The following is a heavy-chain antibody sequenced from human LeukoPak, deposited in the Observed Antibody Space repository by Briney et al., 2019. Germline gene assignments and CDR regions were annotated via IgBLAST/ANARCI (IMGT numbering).Heavy chain of an antibody. CDR3: ARDRYCSSTSCQRGLFDY. CDR1: GGSISSYY. Sequence: SETRSLTCTVSGGSISSYYWSWIRQPAGKGMEWIGRIYTSGSTNYNPSLKSRVTMSVDTSKNQFSLKLSSVTAADTAVYYCARDRYCSSTSCQRGLFDYWGQGTLVTVSS. V-gene: IGHV4-4*07. D-gene: IGHD2-2*01. J-gene: IGHJ4*02. CDR2: IYTSGST.